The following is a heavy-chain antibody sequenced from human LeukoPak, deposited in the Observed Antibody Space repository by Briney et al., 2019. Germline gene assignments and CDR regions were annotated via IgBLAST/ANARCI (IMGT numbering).Heavy chain of an antibody. V-gene: IGHV5-51*01. CDR1: GYSFTGYW. CDR2: IYPGDSDT. Sequence: GESLKISCKGSGYSFTGYWIGWVRQMPGKGLEWRGIIYPGDSDTRYSPSFQGQVTISADKSISTAYLQWSSLKASDTAMYYCARRVGYCSGGSCYSDCFDYWGQGTLVTVSS. D-gene: IGHD2-15*01. J-gene: IGHJ4*02. CDR3: ARRVGYCSGGSCYSDCFDY.